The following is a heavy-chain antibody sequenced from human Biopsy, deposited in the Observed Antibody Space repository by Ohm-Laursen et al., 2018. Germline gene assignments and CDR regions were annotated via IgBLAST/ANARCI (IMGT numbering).Heavy chain of an antibody. CDR1: GKTFSDYY. J-gene: IGHJ4*02. CDR3: GNEVHGRDY. Sequence: SQTLSLTCKVYGKTFSDYYWSWIRQPPGEGLEWIGQINQSGRTNYNPSLKSRVNISADKSNNQFSLKLTSVTSADTAVYFCGNEVHGRDYWGLGALVTASS. V-gene: IGHV4-34*08. D-gene: IGHD2-15*01. CDR2: INQSGRT.